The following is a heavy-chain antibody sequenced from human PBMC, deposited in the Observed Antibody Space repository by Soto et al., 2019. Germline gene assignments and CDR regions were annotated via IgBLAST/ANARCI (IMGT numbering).Heavy chain of an antibody. CDR1: GYTFTSYD. CDR2: MNPNSGNT. V-gene: IGHV1-8*01. J-gene: IGHJ5*02. Sequence: ASVKVSCKASGYTFTSYDINWVRQATGQGLEWMGWMNPNSGNTGYAQKFQGRVTMTRNTSISTAYMELSSLRSEDTAVYYCARVWGYSGYDRNWFDPWGQGTLVTVSS. CDR3: ARVWGYSGYDRNWFDP. D-gene: IGHD5-12*01.